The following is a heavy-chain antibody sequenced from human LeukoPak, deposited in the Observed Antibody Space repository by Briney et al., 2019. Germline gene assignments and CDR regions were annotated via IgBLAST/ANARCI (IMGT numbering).Heavy chain of an antibody. CDR3: ARQPQSEYSYGFEDH. J-gene: IGHJ4*02. V-gene: IGHV4-39*01. CDR1: GASVSSSSDY. Sequence: PSETLSLTCTVSGASVSSSSDYWGWIRQPPGKGLEWIASITYSGNTFSNPSLKSRVTISVDTSKNQFSLRLNSVTAADTAGYYCARQPQSEYSYGFEDHWGQGILVTVSS. CDR2: ITYSGNT. D-gene: IGHD5-18*01.